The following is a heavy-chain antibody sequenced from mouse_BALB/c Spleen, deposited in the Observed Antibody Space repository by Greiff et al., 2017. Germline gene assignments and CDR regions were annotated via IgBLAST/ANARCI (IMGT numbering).Heavy chain of an antibody. Sequence: EVQLVESGGGLVQPGGSRKLSCAASGFTFSSFGMHWVRQAPEKGLEWVAYISSGSSTIYYADTVKGRFTISRDNPKNTLFLQMTSLRSEDTAMYYCARQGYDHYAMDYWGQGTSVTVSS. CDR2: ISSGSSTI. CDR3: ARQGYDHYAMDY. CDR1: GFTFSSFG. V-gene: IGHV5-17*02. J-gene: IGHJ4*01. D-gene: IGHD2-14*01.